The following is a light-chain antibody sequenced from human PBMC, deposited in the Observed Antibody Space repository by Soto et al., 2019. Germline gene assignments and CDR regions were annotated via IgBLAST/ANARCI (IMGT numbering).Light chain of an antibody. Sequence: EIVLTQSPGTLSLSPGERATLSCRASQYMTRTYIAWYQQKPGQAPRLLIYAASNRATGIPDKFSGSGSGTDYSLTSTILEPEDSAVYYCHQYDKAPQTFGQGTKVEIK. J-gene: IGKJ2*01. CDR2: AAS. CDR1: QYMTRTY. V-gene: IGKV3-20*01. CDR3: HQYDKAPQT.